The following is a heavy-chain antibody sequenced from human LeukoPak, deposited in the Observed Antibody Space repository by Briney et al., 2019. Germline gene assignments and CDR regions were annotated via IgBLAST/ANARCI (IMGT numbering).Heavy chain of an antibody. J-gene: IGHJ4*02. CDR3: ATGWATGSSWSFDY. CDR1: GYTLTELS. V-gene: IGHV1-24*01. CDR2: FDPEDGET. D-gene: IGHD6-13*01. Sequence: ASVKVSCKVSGYTLTELSMHWVRQAPGKGLEWMGGFDPEDGETIYAQKFQGRVTMTEDTSTDTAYMELSSLRSEDTAVCYCATGWATGSSWSFDYWGRGTLVTVSS.